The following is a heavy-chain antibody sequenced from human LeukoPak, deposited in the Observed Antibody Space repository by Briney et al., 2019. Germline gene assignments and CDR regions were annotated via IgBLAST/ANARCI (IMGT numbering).Heavy chain of an antibody. CDR3: AKVIKRGWHSDY. D-gene: IGHD6-19*01. CDR1: GFTFSSYA. J-gene: IGHJ4*02. CDR2: ISGSGGST. V-gene: IGHV3-23*01. Sequence: PGGSLRLSCTAYGFTFSSYAMSWVRQAPGKGLEWVSAISGSGGSTYYADSVKGRFTISRDNSKNTLYLQMNSLRAEDTAVYYCAKVIKRGWHSDYWGQGTLVTVSS.